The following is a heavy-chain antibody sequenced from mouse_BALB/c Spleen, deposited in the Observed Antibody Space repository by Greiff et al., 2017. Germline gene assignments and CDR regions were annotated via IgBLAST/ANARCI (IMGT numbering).Heavy chain of an antibody. CDR3: ATSYYGNYAWFAY. J-gene: IGHJ3*01. CDR2: ISSGGSYT. CDR1: GFTFSSYA. V-gene: IGHV5-9-4*01. D-gene: IGHD2-10*01. Sequence: EVQGVESGGGLVKPGGSLKLSCAASGFTFSSYAMSWVRQSPEKRLEWVAEISSGGSYTYYPDTVTGRFTISRDNAKNTLYLEMSSLRSEDTAMYYCATSYYGNYAWFAYWGQGTLVTVSA.